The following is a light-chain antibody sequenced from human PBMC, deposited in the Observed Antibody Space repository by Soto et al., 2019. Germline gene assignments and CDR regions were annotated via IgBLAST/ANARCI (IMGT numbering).Light chain of an antibody. V-gene: IGLV2-14*01. CDR3: SSSTSSSTRLYV. Sequence: QSVLTQPASVSGSPGQSITISCTGTSSDVGGYNYVSWYQQHPGKAPKLMIYDVSNRPSGVSNRFSGSKSGITASLTISGLQAEDEADYYCSSSTSSSTRLYVFGTGTKVTVL. CDR2: DVS. CDR1: SSDVGGYNY. J-gene: IGLJ1*01.